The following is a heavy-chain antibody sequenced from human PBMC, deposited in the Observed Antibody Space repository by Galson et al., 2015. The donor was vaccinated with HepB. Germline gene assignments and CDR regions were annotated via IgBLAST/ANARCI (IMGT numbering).Heavy chain of an antibody. D-gene: IGHD3-10*01. CDR2: IYPGDSDT. CDR3: ARLRKENSGSNAFDI. J-gene: IGHJ3*02. V-gene: IGHV5-51*01. CDR1: GYSFTSYW. Sequence: QSGAEVKKPGESLKISCTGSGYSFTSYWIGWVRQMPGKGLEWMGIIYPGDSDTRYSPSFQGQVTIAADKSISTAYLQWSSLKASDTAMYYCARLRKENSGSNAFDIWGQGTMVTVSS.